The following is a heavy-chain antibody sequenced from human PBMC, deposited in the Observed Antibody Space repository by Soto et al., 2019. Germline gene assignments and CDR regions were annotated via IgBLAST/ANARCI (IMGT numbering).Heavy chain of an antibody. V-gene: IGHV3-15*01. D-gene: IGHD3-3*01. CDR1: GFTFSNAW. CDR2: IKSKTDGGTT. Sequence: GGSLRLSCAASGFTFSNAWMSWVRQAPGKGLEWVGRIKSKTDGGTTDYAAPVKGRFTISRDDSKNTLYLQMNSLKTEDTAVYYCTTSLWYDFWSGYRDLDYYYYYMDVWGKGTTVTVSS. CDR3: TTSLWYDFWSGYRDLDYYYYYMDV. J-gene: IGHJ6*03.